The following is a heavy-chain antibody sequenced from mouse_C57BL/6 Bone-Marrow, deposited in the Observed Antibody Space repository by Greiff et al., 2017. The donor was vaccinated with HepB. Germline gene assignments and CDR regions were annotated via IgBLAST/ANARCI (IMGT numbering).Heavy chain of an antibody. CDR2: IYPSDSET. CDR3: ARRGDYDEGYAMDY. D-gene: IGHD2-4*01. CDR1: GYTFTSYW. V-gene: IGHV1-61*01. Sequence: QVHVKQPGAELVRPGSSVKLSCKASGYTFTSYWMDWVKQRPGQGLEWIGNIYPSDSETHYNQKFKDKATLTVDKSSSTAYMQLSSLTSEDSAVYYCARRGDYDEGYAMDYWGQGTSVTVSS. J-gene: IGHJ4*01.